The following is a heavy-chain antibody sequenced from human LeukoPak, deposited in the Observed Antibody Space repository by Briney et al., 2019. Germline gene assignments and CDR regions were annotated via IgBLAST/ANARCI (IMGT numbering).Heavy chain of an antibody. CDR3: TRPVVTTAEDWYFDL. CDR2: IRSKPNNYAT. Sequence: GGSLRLSCAASGFTFSGSTMHWVRQASGKGLEWVGRIRSKPNNYATAYAASVKGRFTISRDDSKSTAYLQMSSVKTEDTAVYYCTRPVVTTAEDWYFDLWGRGTLVTVSS. J-gene: IGHJ2*01. V-gene: IGHV3-73*01. CDR1: GFTFSGST. D-gene: IGHD4-23*01.